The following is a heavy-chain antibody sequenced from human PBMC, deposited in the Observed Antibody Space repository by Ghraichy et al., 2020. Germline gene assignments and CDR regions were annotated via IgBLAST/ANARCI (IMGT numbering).Heavy chain of an antibody. Sequence: GALRLSCAASGFTFSSYWMHWVRQAPGKGLVWVSRINSDGSSTSYADSVKGRFTISRDNAKNTLYLQMNSLRAEDTAVYYCASLSFQLAYCGGDCYPAPDYWGQGTLVTVSS. J-gene: IGHJ4*02. V-gene: IGHV3-74*01. CDR1: GFTFSSYW. CDR2: INSDGSST. CDR3: ASLSFQLAYCGGDCYPAPDY. D-gene: IGHD2-21*02.